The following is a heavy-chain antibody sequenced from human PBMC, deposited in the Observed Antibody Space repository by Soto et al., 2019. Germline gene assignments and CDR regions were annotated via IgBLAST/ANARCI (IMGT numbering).Heavy chain of an antibody. V-gene: IGHV1-18*01. Sequence: QVQLVQSGVEVKKPGTSVKVSCKASGYNFNNYGINWVRQAPGQGLEWMGWISAYNGDINYAQNLQGRVTMTTDTPTSTAYMELRSLRSDDTAVYYCARSGRTNYYYGMDVWGQGTTVTVSS. CDR1: GYNFNNYG. CDR3: ARSGRTNYYYGMDV. J-gene: IGHJ6*02. CDR2: ISAYNGDI. D-gene: IGHD1-26*01.